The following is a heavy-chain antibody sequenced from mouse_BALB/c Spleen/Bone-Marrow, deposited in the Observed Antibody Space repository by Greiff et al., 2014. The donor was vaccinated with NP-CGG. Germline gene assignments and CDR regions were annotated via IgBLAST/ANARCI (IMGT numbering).Heavy chain of an antibody. Sequence: QVQLQQSGAEVVRPGTSVKVSCKASGYAFTNYLIEWIKQRPGQGLEWIGLINPGSGGTNYNEKFKSKATLTADKSSSTAYMQLSSLTSDDSAVYSCARVLGRPFWGQGTLVTVSA. CDR2: INPGSGGT. D-gene: IGHD4-1*01. CDR1: GYAFTNYL. CDR3: ARVLGRPF. V-gene: IGHV1-54*03. J-gene: IGHJ3*01.